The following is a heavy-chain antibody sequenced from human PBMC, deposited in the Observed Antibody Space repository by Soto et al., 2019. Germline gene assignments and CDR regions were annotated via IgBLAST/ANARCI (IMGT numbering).Heavy chain of an antibody. CDR3: ARPRPAAIQGGAFDI. Sequence: GGSLRLSCAASGFTFSSYGMHWVRQAPGKGLEWVAVIWYDGSNKYYADSVKGRFTISRDNSKNTLYLQMNSLRAEDTAVYYCARPRPAAIQGGAFDIWGQGTMVTVSS. V-gene: IGHV3-33*01. CDR2: IWYDGSNK. J-gene: IGHJ3*02. D-gene: IGHD2-2*02. CDR1: GFTFSSYG.